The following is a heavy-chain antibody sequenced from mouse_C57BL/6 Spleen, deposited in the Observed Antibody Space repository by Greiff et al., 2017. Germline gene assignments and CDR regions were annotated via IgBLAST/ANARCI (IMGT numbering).Heavy chain of an antibody. CDR2: IDPSDSYT. Sequence: VQLQQPGAELVRPGTSVKLSCKASGYTFTSYWMHWVKQRPGQGLEWIGVIDPSDSYTNYNQKFKGKATLTVDTSSSTAYMQLSSLTSEDSAVYYCARPTMVTAYAMDYWGQGTSVTVSS. V-gene: IGHV1-59*01. CDR1: GYTFTSYW. D-gene: IGHD2-9*01. J-gene: IGHJ4*01. CDR3: ARPTMVTAYAMDY.